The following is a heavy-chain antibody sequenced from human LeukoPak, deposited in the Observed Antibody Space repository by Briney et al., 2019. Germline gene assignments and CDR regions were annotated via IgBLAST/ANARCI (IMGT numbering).Heavy chain of an antibody. D-gene: IGHD5-24*01. CDR2: ISSSSSYI. CDR1: GFTFSSYR. J-gene: IGHJ4*02. V-gene: IGHV3-21*01. CDR3: ARGDGFDY. Sequence: GGSPRLSCAASGFTFSSYRMNWVRQAPGKGLEWVSSISSSSSYIYYADSVKGRFTISRDNAKNPLYLQMNSLRAEDTAVYYCARGDGFDYWGQGTLVTVSS.